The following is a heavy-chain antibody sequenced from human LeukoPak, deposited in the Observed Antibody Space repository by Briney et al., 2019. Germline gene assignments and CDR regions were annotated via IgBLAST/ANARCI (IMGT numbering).Heavy chain of an antibody. CDR3: ARGTPVAATGPLMNY. D-gene: IGHD5-12*01. CDR2: INPNSGDT. J-gene: IGHJ4*02. V-gene: IGHV1-2*02. CDR1: GYSFTGYY. Sequence: ASVKVSCKASGYSFTGYYMHWLRRAPGQGLEWMGWINPNSGDTYYAQKFQGRVTMARDTSINTAYMDVRRLTSDDTAVYYCARGTPVAATGPLMNYWGQGTLVTVSS.